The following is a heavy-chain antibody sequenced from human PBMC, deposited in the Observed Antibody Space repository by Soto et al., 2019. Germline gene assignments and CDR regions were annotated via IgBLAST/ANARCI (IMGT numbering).Heavy chain of an antibody. D-gene: IGHD4-17*01. Sequence: QVQLVESGGGVVQPGRSLRLSCAASGFTFSSYGMHWVRQAPGKGLEWVAVISYDGSNKYYADSVKGRFTISRDNSKNTLYLQMNSRRAEDTAVYYCAKGIVGREDYGDLGFDIWGQGTMVTVSS. J-gene: IGHJ3*02. CDR1: GFTFSSYG. CDR3: AKGIVGREDYGDLGFDI. V-gene: IGHV3-30*18. CDR2: ISYDGSNK.